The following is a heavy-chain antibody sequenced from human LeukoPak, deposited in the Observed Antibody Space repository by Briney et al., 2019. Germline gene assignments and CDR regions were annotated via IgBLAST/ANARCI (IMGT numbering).Heavy chain of an antibody. CDR2: IYPRDGST. CDR1: GGTFTTYA. Sequence: ASVKVSCKASGGTFTTYAISWVRQAPGQGLEWMGMIYPRDGSTSYAQKFQGRVTVTRDTSTSTVHMELSGLRSEDTAVYYCARDQEGFDYWGQGTLVTVSS. CDR3: ARDQEGFDY. V-gene: IGHV1-46*01. J-gene: IGHJ4*02.